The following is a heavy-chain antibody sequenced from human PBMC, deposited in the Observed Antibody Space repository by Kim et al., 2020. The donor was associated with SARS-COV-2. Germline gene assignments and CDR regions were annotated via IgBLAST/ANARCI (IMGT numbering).Heavy chain of an antibody. J-gene: IGHJ3*02. CDR1: GYTFIEYG. D-gene: IGHD2-15*01. CDR3: ARDWDMSQSPPDDVFDI. CDR2: ISGDDGDR. Sequence: ASVKVSCKASGYTFIEYGISWVRQAPGQGLEWLGWISGDDGDRNYAQSLQGRLTMTTDTSTSTAYMELRSLRSDDTAIYYCARDWDMSQSPPDDVFDIWG. V-gene: IGHV1-18*04.